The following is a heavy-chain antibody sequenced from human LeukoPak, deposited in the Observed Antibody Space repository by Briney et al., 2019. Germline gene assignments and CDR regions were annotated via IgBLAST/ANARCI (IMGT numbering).Heavy chain of an antibody. Sequence: SETLSLTCTVSGGSISSSSYYWGWIRQPPGKGLEWIGSIYYSGSTYYNPSLKSRVTISVDTSKNQFSLKLSSATAADTAVYYCARGYSSGWVDYWGQGTLVTVSS. J-gene: IGHJ4*02. D-gene: IGHD6-19*01. CDR1: GGSISSSSYY. V-gene: IGHV4-39*01. CDR2: IYYSGST. CDR3: ARGYSSGWVDY.